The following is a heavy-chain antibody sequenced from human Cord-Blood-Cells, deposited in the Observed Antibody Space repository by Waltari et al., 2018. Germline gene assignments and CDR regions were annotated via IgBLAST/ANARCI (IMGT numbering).Heavy chain of an antibody. D-gene: IGHD6-13*01. V-gene: IGHV4-34*01. CDR1: GGSFSGYY. CDR3: AREPDLAAAGTGNGAFDI. J-gene: IGHJ3*02. CDR2: INHSAST. Sequence: QVQLQQWGAGLLKPSETLSLTCAVYGGSFSGYYWSWIRQPPGKGLEWIGEINHSASTNYHPSLKSRVTISVDTSKNQFSLKLSSVTAADTAVYYCAREPDLAAAGTGNGAFDILGQGTMVTVSS.